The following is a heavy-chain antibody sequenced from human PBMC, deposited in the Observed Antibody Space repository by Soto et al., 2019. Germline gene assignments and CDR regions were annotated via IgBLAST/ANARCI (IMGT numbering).Heavy chain of an antibody. D-gene: IGHD3-10*01. V-gene: IGHV3-21*01. CDR2: ISSSSSYI. J-gene: IGHJ4*02. CDR3: ARDLRPSLRITMVREWGNKFDY. CDR1: GFTFSSYS. Sequence: PGGSLRLSCAASGFTFSSYSMNWVRQAPGKGLEWVSSISSSSSYIYYADSVKGRFTISRDNAKNSLYLQMNSLRAEDTAVYYCARDLRPSLRITMVREWGNKFDYWGQGTPVPVSS.